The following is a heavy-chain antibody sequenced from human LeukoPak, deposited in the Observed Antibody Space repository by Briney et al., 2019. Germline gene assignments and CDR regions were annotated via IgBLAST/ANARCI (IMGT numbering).Heavy chain of an antibody. CDR2: TYYRSTWYN. J-gene: IGHJ4*02. Sequence: SQTLSLTCAISGDSVSSNSVTWNWIRQSPSRGLEWLGRTYYRSTWYNDYAVSVRGRITVNPDTSKNQFSLHLNSVTPEDTAVYYCARDVTGGSLFDYWGQGTLVTVSS. V-gene: IGHV6-1*01. CDR3: ARDVTGGSLFDY. CDR1: GDSVSSNSVT. D-gene: IGHD2-21*02.